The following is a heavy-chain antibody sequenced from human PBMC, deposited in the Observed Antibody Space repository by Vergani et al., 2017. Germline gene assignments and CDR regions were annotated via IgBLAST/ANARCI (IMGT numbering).Heavy chain of an antibody. V-gene: IGHV5-51*01. CDR1: GYSFTSYW. D-gene: IGHD2-15*01. CDR2: IYPGDSDT. CDR3: ARHRGWGLVVVAATPWYFYYVMDV. Sequence: EVQLVQSGAEVKKPGESVKISCKGSGYSFTSYWIGWVRQMPGKGLEWMGFIYPGDSDTTYSPSFQGQVTISADKSISTAYLQWSSLKASDTAMYYCARHRGWGLVVVAATPWYFYYVMDVWGKXP. J-gene: IGHJ6*04.